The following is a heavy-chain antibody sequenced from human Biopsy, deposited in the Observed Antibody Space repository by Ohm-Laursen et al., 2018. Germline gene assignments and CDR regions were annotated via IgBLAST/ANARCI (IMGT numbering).Heavy chain of an antibody. CDR2: ISVYNGNT. J-gene: IGHJ4*02. Sequence: SSVKVSCNASGYTFGNYGISWVRQAPRQGLERMGWISVYNGNTDYPHKFRGRVTMTTDTSTSTAYMELRSLTSDDTAIYYCARDVVGRGAYFFDFWGQGTSVTVSS. D-gene: IGHD3-16*01. CDR1: GYTFGNYG. V-gene: IGHV1-18*01. CDR3: ARDVVGRGAYFFDF.